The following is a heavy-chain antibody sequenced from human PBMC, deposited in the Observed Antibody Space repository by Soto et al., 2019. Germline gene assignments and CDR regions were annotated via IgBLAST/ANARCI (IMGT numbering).Heavy chain of an antibody. CDR3: AREVIVVVASTGYYYAMDV. Sequence: SETLSLSSAVYGGSFSGYYWSWIRQPTGKWLAWICEITHSGSTYYRPSLKSRLNMSVDTSKNQVSLKLSSVTAADTALYDCAREVIVVVASTGYYYAMDVWGQGTTVTVSS. V-gene: IGHV4-34*01. D-gene: IGHD2-15*01. CDR2: ITHSGST. CDR1: GGSFSGYY. J-gene: IGHJ6*02.